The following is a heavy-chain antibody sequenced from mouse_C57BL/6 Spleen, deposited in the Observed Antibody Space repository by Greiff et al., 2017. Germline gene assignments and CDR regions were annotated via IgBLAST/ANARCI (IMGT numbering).Heavy chain of an antibody. V-gene: IGHV1-69*01. CDR3: ARPGYDYDGYFDY. CDR2: IDPSDSYT. Sequence: QVQLQQPGAELVMPGASVKLSCKASGYTFTSYWMHWVKQRPGQGLEWIGEIDPSDSYTNYNQKFKGKSTLTVDTSSSTAYMQLSSLTSEDSAVYYCARPGYDYDGYFDYWGQGTTLTVSS. CDR1: GYTFTSYW. D-gene: IGHD2-4*01. J-gene: IGHJ2*01.